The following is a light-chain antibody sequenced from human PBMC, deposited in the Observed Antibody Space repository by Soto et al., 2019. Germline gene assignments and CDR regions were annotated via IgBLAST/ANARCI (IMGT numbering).Light chain of an antibody. Sequence: EVVLTQSPATLSLSPGERATLSCRASQSIGRYLGWYQQKPDQAPRLLIYDASNRATGIPARFSGSGSGTDFTLTIRSLEAGDFAVYYSQQHSAWPPAFGGGTKVEIK. J-gene: IGKJ4*01. V-gene: IGKV3-11*01. CDR3: QQHSAWPPA. CDR1: QSIGRY. CDR2: DAS.